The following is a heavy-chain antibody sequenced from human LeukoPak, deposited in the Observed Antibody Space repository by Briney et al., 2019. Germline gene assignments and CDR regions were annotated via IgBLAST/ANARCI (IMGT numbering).Heavy chain of an antibody. D-gene: IGHD2-2*01. CDR1: GGSFSGYY. Sequence: PSETLSLTCAVYGGSFSGYYWSWIRQPPGKGLEWIGEINHSGSTNYNPSLKSRVTISVDTSKNQFSLKLSSVTAADTAVYYCARGGGIVVVPAARSIDYWGQGTLVTVSS. J-gene: IGHJ4*02. V-gene: IGHV4-34*01. CDR2: INHSGST. CDR3: ARGGGIVVVPAARSIDY.